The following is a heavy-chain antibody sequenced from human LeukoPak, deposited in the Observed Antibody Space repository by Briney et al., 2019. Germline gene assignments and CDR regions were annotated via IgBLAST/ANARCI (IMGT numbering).Heavy chain of an antibody. Sequence: SETLSLTCTVSGVSISSNYGSWLRQPAGKGLEWIGRIYTSGSTRSTNYNASLKSRVTMSVDTSKNQSSLKRSSVTSADTAVYYCTRGPQGRDGYTIDYWGQGTLVTVSS. J-gene: IGHJ4*02. CDR2: IYTSGSTRST. D-gene: IGHD5-24*01. CDR1: GVSISSNY. CDR3: TRGPQGRDGYTIDY. V-gene: IGHV4-4*07.